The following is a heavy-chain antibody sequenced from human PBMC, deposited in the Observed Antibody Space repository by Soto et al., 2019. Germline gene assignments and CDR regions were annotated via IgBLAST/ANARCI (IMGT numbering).Heavy chain of an antibody. Sequence: QVQLVQSGAEVKKPGSSVKVSCKASGGTFSSYTISWVRQAPGQGLEWMGRIIPILGIANYAQKFQGRVTITADKTTSTAYMELSSLRSEDTAVYYCAREDDSPNWFDPWGQGTLVTVSS. D-gene: IGHD1-1*01. CDR2: IIPILGIA. CDR1: GGTFSSYT. V-gene: IGHV1-69*08. CDR3: AREDDSPNWFDP. J-gene: IGHJ5*02.